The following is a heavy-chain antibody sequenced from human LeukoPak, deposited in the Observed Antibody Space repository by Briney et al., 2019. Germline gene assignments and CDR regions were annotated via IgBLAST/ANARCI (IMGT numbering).Heavy chain of an antibody. CDR2: INPNSGGT. CDR1: GYTFTSYY. Sequence: ASVKVSCKASGYTFTSYYMHWVRQAPGQRLEWMGWINPNSGGTNYAQKFQGRVTMTRDTSISTAYMELSRLRSDDTAVYYCARDIAAAGQPDYWGQGTLVTVSS. CDR3: ARDIAAAGQPDY. V-gene: IGHV1-2*02. D-gene: IGHD6-13*01. J-gene: IGHJ4*02.